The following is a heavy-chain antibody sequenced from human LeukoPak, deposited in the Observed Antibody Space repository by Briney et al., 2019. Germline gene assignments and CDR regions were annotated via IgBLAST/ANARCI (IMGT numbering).Heavy chain of an antibody. CDR3: AKDASDTGYYFDY. CDR1: GGTFSSYA. J-gene: IGHJ4*02. D-gene: IGHD1-14*01. CDR2: IIPIFGTA. Sequence: SVKVSCKASGGTFSSYAISWVRQAPGQGLEWMGGIIPIFGTANYAQKFQGRVTITADESTSTAYMELSSLRSEDTAVYYCAKDASDTGYYFDYWGQGTLVTVSS. V-gene: IGHV1-69*01.